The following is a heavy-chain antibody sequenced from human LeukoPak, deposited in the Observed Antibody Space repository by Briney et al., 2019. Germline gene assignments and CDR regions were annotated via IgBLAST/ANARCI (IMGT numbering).Heavy chain of an antibody. J-gene: IGHJ4*02. CDR3: TTDSQNYYDSSGYYYG. V-gene: IGHV3-15*01. Sequence: PGGSLRLSCAASGITFSNAWMSWVRQAPGKGLEWVGRIKSKTDGGTTDYTAPVKGRFTISRDDSKNTLYLQMNSLKTEDTAVYYCTTDSQNYYDSSGYYYGWGQGTLVTVSS. CDR2: IKSKTDGGTT. CDR1: GITFSNAW. D-gene: IGHD3-22*01.